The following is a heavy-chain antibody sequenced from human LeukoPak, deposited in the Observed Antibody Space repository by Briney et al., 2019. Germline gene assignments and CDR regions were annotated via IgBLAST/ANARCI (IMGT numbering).Heavy chain of an antibody. CDR1: GRSISSYY. CDR2: IYTSGST. J-gene: IGHJ6*03. D-gene: IGHD3-22*01. V-gene: IGHV4-4*07. CDR3: ARDSGYDSSGRGLYYYCYMDV. Sequence: SETLSLTCTVSGRSISSYYWSWIRQPAGKGLEWIGRIYTSGSTNYNPSLKSRVTMSVDTSKNQFSLKLSSVTAADTAVYYCARDSGYDSSGRGLYYYCYMDVWGKGTTVTVSS.